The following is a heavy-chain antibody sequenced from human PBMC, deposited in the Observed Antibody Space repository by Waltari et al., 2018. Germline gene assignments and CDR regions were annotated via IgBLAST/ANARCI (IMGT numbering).Heavy chain of an antibody. CDR3: AKGSAAARPYYFDY. V-gene: IGHV3-23*04. J-gene: IGHJ4*02. CDR2: ITGDGTST. D-gene: IGHD6-25*01. CDR1: GFTFSSYS. Sequence: EVQLVESGGGLVKPGGSLRLSCAASGFTFSSYSMNWVRQAPGKGLEWGSAITGDGTSTYYADSVKGRFTISRDNSKNTLYVQMNSLRAEDTAVYYCAKGSAAARPYYFDYWGQGTLVTVSS.